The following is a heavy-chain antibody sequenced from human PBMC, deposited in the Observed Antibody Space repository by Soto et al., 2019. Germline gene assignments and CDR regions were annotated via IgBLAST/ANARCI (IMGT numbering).Heavy chain of an antibody. Sequence: ASVKVSCKVSGYTLTELSMHWVRQAPGKGLEWMGGFDPEDGETIYAQKFQGRVTMTEDTSTDTAYMELSSLRSEDTAVYYCAIASQLRFLEWSPDPLGFDPWGQGTLVTVSS. V-gene: IGHV1-24*01. J-gene: IGHJ5*02. CDR3: AIASQLRFLEWSPDPLGFDP. CDR1: GYTLTELS. CDR2: FDPEDGET. D-gene: IGHD3-3*01.